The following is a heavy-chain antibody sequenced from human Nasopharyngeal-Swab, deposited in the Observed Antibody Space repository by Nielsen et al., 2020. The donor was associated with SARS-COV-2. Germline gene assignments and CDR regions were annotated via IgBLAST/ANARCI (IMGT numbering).Heavy chain of an antibody. V-gene: IGHV3-23*01. CDR2: IGVSGTMT. J-gene: IGHJ4*02. CDR3: ARGSSRGMFDS. CDR1: GFTFSRSA. D-gene: IGHD6-13*01. Sequence: GGSLRLSCAASGFTFSRSALTWVRQAPGKGLEWVSAIGVSGTMTYYADFVRGRFTISRDNSKNTLYLQMNSLRAEDTAVYYCARGSSRGMFDSWGQGTLVTVSS.